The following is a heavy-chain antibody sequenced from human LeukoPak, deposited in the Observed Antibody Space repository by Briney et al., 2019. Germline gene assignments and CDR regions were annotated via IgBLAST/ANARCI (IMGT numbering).Heavy chain of an antibody. D-gene: IGHD3-9*01. CDR1: GYTFTSYG. V-gene: IGHV1-18*01. Sequence: ASVKVSCKPSGYTFTSYGISWVRQAPGQGLEWMGWISAYNGNTNYAQKLQGRVTMTTDTSTSTAYMELRSLRSDDTAVYYCARDQMYYDILTGHNWFDPWGQGTLVTVSS. CDR2: ISAYNGNT. CDR3: ARDQMYYDILTGHNWFDP. J-gene: IGHJ5*02.